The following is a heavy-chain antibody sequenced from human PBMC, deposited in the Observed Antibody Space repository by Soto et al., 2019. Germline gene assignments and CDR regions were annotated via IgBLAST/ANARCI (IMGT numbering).Heavy chain of an antibody. D-gene: IGHD4-4*01. Sequence: LSLTCAVSGGSISSSNWWSWVRQPPGKGLEWIGEIHHSGSTNYNPSLKSRVTISVDKSKNQFSLKMSSVTAADTAVYYCARGMTTVTTLDYWGQGTLVTVSS. CDR1: GGSISSSNW. J-gene: IGHJ4*02. V-gene: IGHV4-4*02. CDR3: ARGMTTVTTLDY. CDR2: IHHSGST.